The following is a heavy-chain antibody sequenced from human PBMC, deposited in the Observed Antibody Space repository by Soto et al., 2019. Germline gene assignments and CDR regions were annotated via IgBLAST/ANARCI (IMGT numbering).Heavy chain of an antibody. V-gene: IGHV3-7*03. J-gene: IGHJ4*02. D-gene: IGHD4-17*01. Sequence: EVQLVESGGGLVQPGGSLRLSCAASGFTFSIYWMTWVRQAPGKGLEWVANIKEDGSEKYYVDSVKGRFTISRDNAENSLHLQMNSLRAEDTAVYYCARRKETTVTILDFWGQGALVTVSS. CDR2: IKEDGSEK. CDR3: ARRKETTVTILDF. CDR1: GFTFSIYW.